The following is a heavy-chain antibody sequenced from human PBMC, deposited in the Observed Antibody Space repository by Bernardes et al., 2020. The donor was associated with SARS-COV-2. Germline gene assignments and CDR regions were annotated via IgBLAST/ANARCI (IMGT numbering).Heavy chain of an antibody. J-gene: IGHJ4*02. V-gene: IGHV3-23*01. CDR1: GFTFRSPV. CDR3: AYYWADY. Sequence: VCSLIRSCAASGFTFRSPVMNWVRQAPGPGLAWVSVISTSGGGTYYADSVKGRFTISRDNSKNTLYLQMNSLRAEDTAVYYCAYYWADYWGQGTLVTGSS. CDR2: ISTSGGGT. D-gene: IGHD3-10*01.